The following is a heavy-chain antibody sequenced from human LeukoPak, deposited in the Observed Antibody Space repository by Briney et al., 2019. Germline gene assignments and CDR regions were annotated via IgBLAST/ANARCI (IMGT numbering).Heavy chain of an antibody. J-gene: IGHJ4*02. Sequence: SETLSLTCTVSGGSISSYYLTWIRQPPGKGLEWIGEINHSGSTNYNPSLKSRVTISVDTSKNQFSLKLSSVTAADTAVYYCARGGDYDSSGYYRNSTFLFDYWGQGTLVTVSS. V-gene: IGHV4-34*01. CDR2: INHSGST. D-gene: IGHD3-22*01. CDR3: ARGGDYDSSGYYRNSTFLFDY. CDR1: GGSISSYY.